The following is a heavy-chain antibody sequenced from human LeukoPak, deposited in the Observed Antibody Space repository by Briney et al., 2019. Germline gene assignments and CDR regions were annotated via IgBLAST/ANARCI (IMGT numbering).Heavy chain of an antibody. J-gene: IGHJ4*02. Sequence: SETLSLTCTVSGGSISSGSYYWSWIRQPAGKGLEWIGRIYTSGSTNYNPSLKSRVTISVDTSKNQFSLKLNSVTAADTAVYYCAREELTTAAIIDYWGQGTLVTVSS. V-gene: IGHV4-61*02. CDR3: AREELTTAAIIDY. CDR2: IYTSGST. CDR1: GGSISSGSYY. D-gene: IGHD4-11*01.